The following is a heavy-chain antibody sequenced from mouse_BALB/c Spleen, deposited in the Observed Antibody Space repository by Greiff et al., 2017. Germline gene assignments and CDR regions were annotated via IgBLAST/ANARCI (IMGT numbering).Heavy chain of an antibody. J-gene: IGHJ4*01. CDR2: IWGGGST. V-gene: IGHV2-6-4*01. Sequence: QVQLKESGPGLVAPSQSLSLTCTVSGFSFSRYSVHWVRQPPGKGLEWLGLIWGGGSTDYNSAPKSRLSISKDNSKSQVFLKMISRQTDDTAMYYCAGALYYAMDDWGQGTSVTVSS. CDR1: GFSFSRYS. CDR3: AGALYYAMDD. D-gene: IGHD6-1*01.